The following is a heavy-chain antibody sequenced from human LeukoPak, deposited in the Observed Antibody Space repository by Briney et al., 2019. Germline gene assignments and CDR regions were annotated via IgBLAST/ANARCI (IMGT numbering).Heavy chain of an antibody. CDR3: AKCGGEIYYYYYYMDV. CDR2: ISGSGGST. CDR1: GFTFSSYG. V-gene: IGHV3-23*01. Sequence: GGSLRLSCAASGFTFSSYGMSWVRQAPGKGLEWVSAISGSGGSTYYADSVKGRFTISRDNSKNTLYLQMNSLRAEDTAVYYCAKCGGEIYYYYYYMDVWGKGTTVTVSS. D-gene: IGHD2-21*01. J-gene: IGHJ6*03.